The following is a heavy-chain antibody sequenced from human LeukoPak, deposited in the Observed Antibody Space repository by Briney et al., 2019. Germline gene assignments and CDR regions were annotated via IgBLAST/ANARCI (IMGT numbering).Heavy chain of an antibody. D-gene: IGHD3-22*01. CDR2: ISSQGGHT. V-gene: IGHV3-23*01. J-gene: IGHJ4*02. CDR3: TKDRPNYYGSNGHYYRQNGDF. Sequence: PGGSLRLSCAASGFTFSIYAMSWVRQAPGKGLEWVSSISSQGGHTFYVDSVKGRFTISRDNAESTLYLQMNGLRAEDTAKYYCTKDRPNYYGSNGHYYRQNGDFWGQGTLVTVSS. CDR1: GFTFSIYA.